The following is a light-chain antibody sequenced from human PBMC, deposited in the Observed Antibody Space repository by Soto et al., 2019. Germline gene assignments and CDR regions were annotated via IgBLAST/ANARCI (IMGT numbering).Light chain of an antibody. V-gene: IGLV2-11*01. Sequence: QSTLTQPRSVSGSPGQSVTISYTGTSSDVGGYDYVSWYQQHPGKAPKLMIYDVTKRPSGVPDRFSGSKSGNTASLTISGLQTEDEADYYCCSYAGSHTWVFGGGTKVTVL. CDR2: DVT. CDR3: CSYAGSHTWV. CDR1: SSDVGGYDY. J-gene: IGLJ3*02.